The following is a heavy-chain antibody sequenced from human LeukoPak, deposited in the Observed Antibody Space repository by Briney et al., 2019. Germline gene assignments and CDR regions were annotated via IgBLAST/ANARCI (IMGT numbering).Heavy chain of an antibody. CDR3: ARGNYYDTHYYYYMDV. CDR2: MIPNSGNT. D-gene: IGHD3-22*01. Sequence: ASVKVSCKASGYTFTSYDINWVRQATGQGLEWMGWMIPNSGNTGYAQKFQGRVTITRNTSISTAYMELSSLRSEDTAVYYCARGNYYDTHYYYYMDVWGKGTTVTVSS. CDR1: GYTFTSYD. V-gene: IGHV1-8*03. J-gene: IGHJ6*03.